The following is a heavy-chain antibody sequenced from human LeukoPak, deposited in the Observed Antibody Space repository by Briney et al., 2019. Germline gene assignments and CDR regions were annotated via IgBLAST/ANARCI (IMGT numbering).Heavy chain of an antibody. Sequence: SETLSLTCTVPGGSISTNYWSWLRQPPGKGLEWIGYIYYSGTTDYNYNPSLKSRVTISVDTSKSQFSLNLSSVTAADTAVYFCARSGCTSTSCYLGDYWGQGTLVTVSS. CDR2: IYYSGTTDY. CDR3: ARSGCTSTSCYLGDY. V-gene: IGHV4-59*08. D-gene: IGHD2-2*01. CDR1: GGSISTNY. J-gene: IGHJ4*02.